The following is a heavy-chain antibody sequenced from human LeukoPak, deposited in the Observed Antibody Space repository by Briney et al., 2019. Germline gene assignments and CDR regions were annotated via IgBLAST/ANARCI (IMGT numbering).Heavy chain of an antibody. J-gene: IGHJ6*04. CDR3: AREATYCSSTSCYALDYYYGMDV. V-gene: IGHV1-69*13. CDR1: GGTFSSYA. D-gene: IGHD2-2*01. CDR2: IIPIFGTA. Sequence: EASVKVSCKASGGTFSSYAISWVRQAPGQGLEWMGGIIPIFGTANYAQKFQGRVTITADESTSTAYMELSSLRSEDTAVYYCAREATYCSSTSCYALDYYYGMDVWGKGTTVTVSS.